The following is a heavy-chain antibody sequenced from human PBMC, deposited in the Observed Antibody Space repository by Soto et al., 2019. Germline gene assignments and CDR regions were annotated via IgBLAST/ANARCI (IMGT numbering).Heavy chain of an antibody. CDR3: ARVGYSSSWTGPFDY. V-gene: IGHV4-34*01. D-gene: IGHD6-13*01. J-gene: IGHJ4*02. CDR2: INHSGST. CDR1: GGSFSGYY. Sequence: LSLPCAVYGGSFSGYYWSWIRQPPGKGLEWIGEINHSGSTNYNPSLKSRVTISVDTSKNQFSLKLSSVTAADTAVYYCARVGYSSSWTGPFDYWGQGTLVTVSS.